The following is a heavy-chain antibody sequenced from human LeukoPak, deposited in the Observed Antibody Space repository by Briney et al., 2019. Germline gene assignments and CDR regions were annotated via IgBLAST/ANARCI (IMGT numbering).Heavy chain of an antibody. Sequence: ASVKVPCKASGYTFTGYYMHWVRQAPGQGLEWMGWINPNSGGTNYAQKFQGWVTMTRDTSISTAYMELSRLRSDDTAVYYCARAGYRGPFFDYWGQGTLVTVSS. V-gene: IGHV1-2*04. CDR1: GYTFTGYY. CDR3: ARAGYRGPFFDY. J-gene: IGHJ4*02. D-gene: IGHD5-18*01. CDR2: INPNSGGT.